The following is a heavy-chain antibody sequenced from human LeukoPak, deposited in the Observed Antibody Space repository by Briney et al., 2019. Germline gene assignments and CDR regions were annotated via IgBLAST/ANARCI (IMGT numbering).Heavy chain of an antibody. Sequence: SETLSLTCTVSGGSISSYYWSWIRQPPGQGLEWIGYIYYSGSTNYNPSLTSRVTISVDTSKNQFSLKLSSVTAADTAVYYCAXXXXXXXXXXXXXXXXSNSVAFDYWGQGTLVTVSS. D-gene: IGHD2/OR15-2a*01. V-gene: IGHV4-59*01. CDR1: GGSISSYY. CDR2: IYYSGST. CDR3: AXXXXXXXXXXXXXXXXSNSVAFDY. J-gene: IGHJ4*02.